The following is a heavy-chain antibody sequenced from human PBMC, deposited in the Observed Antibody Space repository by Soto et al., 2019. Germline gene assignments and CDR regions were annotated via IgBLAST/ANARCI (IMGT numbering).Heavy chain of an antibody. D-gene: IGHD3-16*01. V-gene: IGHV1-2*04. J-gene: IGHJ3*02. CDR2: INPNSGGT. Sequence: ASVKVSCKDSGYNFTGYYMHWGRQAPGQGLEWMGWINPNSGGTNYAQKFQGCVTMTRDTSICTAYMELSRLRSDDTAVYYCARPGGTGGGGAFDIWGHGTMVTVSS. CDR3: ARPGGTGGGGAFDI. CDR1: GYNFTGYY.